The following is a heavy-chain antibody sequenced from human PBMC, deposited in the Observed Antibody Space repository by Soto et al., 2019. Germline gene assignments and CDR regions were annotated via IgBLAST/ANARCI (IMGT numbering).Heavy chain of an antibody. CDR2: IYSGGET. J-gene: IGHJ4*02. CDR3: AKRKNCPSTTCFDY. Sequence: GGSLRLSCAASGFTVSISCMTWVRQVPGKGLEWVSIIYSGGETYYADSVKGRFTISRDTSKNILYLQMSSLRAEDTAVYYCAKRKNCPSTTCFDYWGQGTLVTVSS. V-gene: IGHV3-66*01. CDR1: GFTVSISC. D-gene: IGHD2-2*01.